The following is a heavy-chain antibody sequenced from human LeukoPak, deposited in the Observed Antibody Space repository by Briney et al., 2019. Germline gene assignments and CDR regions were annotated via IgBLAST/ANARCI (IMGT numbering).Heavy chain of an antibody. Sequence: SQKLSLTCTVSGGSISSGDYYWSWIRQPPGKGLEWIGCIYYSGSTYYNPSLKSRVTISVDTSKNQFSLKLSSVTAADTAVYYCARDPEAGDYYDSSGDYWGQGTLVTVSS. CDR2: IYYSGST. CDR3: ARDPEAGDYYDSSGDY. V-gene: IGHV4-30-4*01. D-gene: IGHD3-22*01. J-gene: IGHJ4*02. CDR1: GGSISSGDYY.